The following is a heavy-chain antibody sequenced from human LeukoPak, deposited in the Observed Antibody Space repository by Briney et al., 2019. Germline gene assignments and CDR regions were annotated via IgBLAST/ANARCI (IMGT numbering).Heavy chain of an antibody. CDR3: ARGRRGRYYYDSRYAGEYYMDV. D-gene: IGHD3-22*01. CDR2: INHSGST. CDR1: GGSISSSSYY. Sequence: SETLSLTCTVSGGSISSSSYYWSWIRQPPGKGLEWIGEINHSGSTNYNPSLKSRVTISVDTSKNQFSLKLSSVTAADTAVYYCARGRRGRYYYDSRYAGEYYMDVWGKGTTVTVSS. V-gene: IGHV4-39*07. J-gene: IGHJ6*03.